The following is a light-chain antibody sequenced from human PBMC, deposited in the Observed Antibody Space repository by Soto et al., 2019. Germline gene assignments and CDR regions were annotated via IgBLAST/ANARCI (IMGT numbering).Light chain of an antibody. Sequence: EIVMTQSPATLSVSPGERATLSCRASQSVSSNLAWYQQKPGQAPRLLIYGASTRATGIPVRFSGSGSGTEFTLTISSLQSEDFAVYYCQQYSNRPPWTFGQGTKVEI. V-gene: IGKV3-15*01. J-gene: IGKJ1*01. CDR1: QSVSSN. CDR3: QQYSNRPPWT. CDR2: GAS.